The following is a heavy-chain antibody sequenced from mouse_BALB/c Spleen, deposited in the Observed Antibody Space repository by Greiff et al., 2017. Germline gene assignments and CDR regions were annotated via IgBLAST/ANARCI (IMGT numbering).Heavy chain of an antibody. V-gene: IGHV3-6*02. CDR3: ARRGYGDY. CDR1: GYSITSGYY. J-gene: IGHJ2*01. Sequence: ESGPGLVKPSQSLSLTCSVTGYSITSGYYWNWIRQFPGNKLEWMGYISYDGSNNYNPSLKNRISITRDTSKNQFFLKLNSVTTEDTATYYCARRGYGDYWGQGTTLTVSS. CDR2: ISYDGSN. D-gene: IGHD3-1*01.